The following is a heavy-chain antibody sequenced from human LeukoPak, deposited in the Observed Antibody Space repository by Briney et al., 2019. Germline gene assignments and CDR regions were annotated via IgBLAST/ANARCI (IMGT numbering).Heavy chain of an antibody. J-gene: IGHJ4*02. Sequence: GGSLRLSCAASGITFGNYGMNWVRQVPGKGLEWVSGISGDGGTISYAASVRGRFTISRDNAKNTLFLQMSSLRAGDTALYYCAKELYGNPSGYWGQGTRVTVSS. D-gene: IGHD2-8*01. CDR3: AKELYGNPSGY. CDR1: GITFGNYG. CDR2: ISGDGGTI. V-gene: IGHV3-23*01.